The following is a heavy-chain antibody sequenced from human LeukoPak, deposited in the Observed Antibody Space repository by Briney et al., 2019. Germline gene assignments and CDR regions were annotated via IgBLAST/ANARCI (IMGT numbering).Heavy chain of an antibody. D-gene: IGHD3-9*01. J-gene: IGHJ6*02. CDR1: GGSISSYY. CDR3: ARDSGPNYDIFGGYYYYGMDV. CDR2: IYYSGST. V-gene: IGHV4-59*01. Sequence: SETLSLTCTVSGGSISSYYWSWIRQPPGKGLEWIGYIYYSGSTNYNPSLKSRVTISVDTSKNQFSLKLSSVTAADTAVYYCARDSGPNYDIFGGYYYYGMDVWGQGTTVTVSS.